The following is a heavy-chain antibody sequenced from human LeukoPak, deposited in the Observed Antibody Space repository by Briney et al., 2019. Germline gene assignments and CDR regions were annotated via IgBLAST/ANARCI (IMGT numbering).Heavy chain of an antibody. J-gene: IGHJ3*02. D-gene: IGHD3-22*01. V-gene: IGHV1-46*01. Sequence: VASVKVSCRASGYRFTSYYMHWVRQAPGQGLEWMGIINPSDGSTSYAQRFQGRVTLPRDTSTSTVYMEPSSLRSEDTAVYYCARGGNYYYDSSGYNDAFDIWGQGTMVTV. CDR2: INPSDGST. CDR1: GYRFTSYY. CDR3: ARGGNYYYDSSGYNDAFDI.